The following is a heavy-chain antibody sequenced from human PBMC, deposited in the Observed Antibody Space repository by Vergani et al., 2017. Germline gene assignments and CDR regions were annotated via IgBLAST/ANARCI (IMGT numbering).Heavy chain of an antibody. J-gene: IGHJ3*02. V-gene: IGHV4-39*01. CDR2: IYYSGST. Sequence: QLQLQESGPGLVKPSETLSLTCTVSGGSISSSSYYWGWIRQPPGKGLEWIGSIYYSGSTYYNPSLKSRVTISVDTSKNQFSLKLSSVTAADTAVYYCARLLRYYDSSGYCVVAFDIWGQGTMVTVSS. CDR1: GGSISSSSYY. D-gene: IGHD3-22*01. CDR3: ARLLRYYDSSGYCVVAFDI.